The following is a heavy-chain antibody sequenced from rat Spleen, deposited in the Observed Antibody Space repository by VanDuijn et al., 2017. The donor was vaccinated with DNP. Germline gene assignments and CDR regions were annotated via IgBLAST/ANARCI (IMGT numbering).Heavy chain of an antibody. CDR2: ISYDGSST. Sequence: EVQLVESGGGLVQPGRALKLSCAASGFTFSNYGMAWVRQAPTKGLEWVASISYDGSSTYYLDSVKGRFTISRDNAKSTLYLQMDSLRSEDTATYYCTTEGYYYSMDAWGQGASVTVSS. V-gene: IGHV5-20*01. CDR3: TTEGYYYSMDA. CDR1: GFTFSNYG. D-gene: IGHD4-1*01. J-gene: IGHJ4*01.